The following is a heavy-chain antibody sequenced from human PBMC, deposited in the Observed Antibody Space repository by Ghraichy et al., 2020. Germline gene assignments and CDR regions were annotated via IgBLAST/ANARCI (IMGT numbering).Heavy chain of an antibody. D-gene: IGHD3-22*01. V-gene: IGHV4-59*08. CDR1: GASTSLNY. CDR2: VSYTGST. J-gene: IGHJ4*02. CDR3: ARLRTDYYYVLDY. Sequence: SETLSLTCSVSGASTSLNYWSWVRQPPGKGLDWIGFVSYTGSTSYNPSLKSRVTISMDTSKKQFSLTLHSVTAEDTAMYYCARLRTDYYYVLDYWGPGSLVTVAS.